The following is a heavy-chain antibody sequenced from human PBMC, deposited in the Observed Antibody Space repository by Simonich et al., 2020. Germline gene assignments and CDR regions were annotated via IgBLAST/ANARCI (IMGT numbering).Heavy chain of an antibody. D-gene: IGHD6-13*01. Sequence: QLQLQESGPGLVKPSETLSLTCTVSGGSISSSSYYWGWIRQPPGKGLEWIGSIYFSGRTYYNPSLKSRVTISVDTSKNQFSLKLSSVTAADTAVYYCATLYSSSWYYWGQGTLVTVSS. V-gene: IGHV4-39*01. CDR3: ATLYSSSWYY. J-gene: IGHJ4*02. CDR1: GGSISSSSYY. CDR2: IYFSGRT.